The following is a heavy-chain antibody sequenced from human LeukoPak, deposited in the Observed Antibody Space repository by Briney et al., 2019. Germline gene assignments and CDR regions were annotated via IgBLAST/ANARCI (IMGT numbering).Heavy chain of an antibody. D-gene: IGHD2-21*02. CDR3: ARDSYCGGDCYPEYFQH. J-gene: IGHJ1*01. V-gene: IGHV3-21*01. CDR1: GFTFSSYS. CDR2: ISSSSSYI. Sequence: GGSLRLSCAASGFTFSSYSMNWVRQAPGKGLEWVSSISSSSSYIYYADSVKGRFTISRDNAENSLYLQMNSLRAEDTAVYYCARDSYCGGDCYPEYFQHWGQGTLVTVSS.